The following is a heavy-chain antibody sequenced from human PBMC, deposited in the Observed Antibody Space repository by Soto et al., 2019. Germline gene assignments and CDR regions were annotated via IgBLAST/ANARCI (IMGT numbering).Heavy chain of an antibody. J-gene: IGHJ4*02. V-gene: IGHV3-23*01. CDR2: ISGSGGST. CDR1: GFTFSSYA. CDR3: AKDWRRSASYNWGFDY. Sequence: GGSLRLSCAASGFTFSSYAMSWVRQAPGKGLEWVSAISGSGGSTYYAASVKGRFTISRDNAKNTLYLQMNSLRAEDTAVYYCAKDWRRSASYNWGFDYWGQGTLVTVSS. D-gene: IGHD7-27*01.